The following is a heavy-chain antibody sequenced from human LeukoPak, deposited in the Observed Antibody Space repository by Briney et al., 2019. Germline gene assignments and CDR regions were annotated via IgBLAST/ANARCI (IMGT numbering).Heavy chain of an antibody. CDR2: INHSGST. Sequence: SETLSLTCAVYGGSFSGYYWSWIRQPPGKGLERIGEINHSGSTNYNPSLKSRVTISVDTSKNQFSLKLSSVTAADTAVYYCARGHSSSWYAPGWFDPWGQGTLVTVSS. CDR3: ARGHSSSWYAPGWFDP. D-gene: IGHD6-13*01. J-gene: IGHJ5*02. V-gene: IGHV4-34*01. CDR1: GGSFSGYY.